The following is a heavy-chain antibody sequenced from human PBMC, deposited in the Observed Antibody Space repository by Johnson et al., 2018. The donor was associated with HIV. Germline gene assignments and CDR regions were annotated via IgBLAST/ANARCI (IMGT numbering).Heavy chain of an antibody. CDR2: VSYDGSNK. CDR1: GFIFSDYG. J-gene: IGHJ3*02. D-gene: IGHD3-10*01. V-gene: IGHV3-30*03. CDR3: ARVQLNLGNLLWFGELNTPRAFDI. Sequence: VLLVESGGGVVQPGRSLRLSCAASGFIFSDYGMHWVRQAPGKGLEWVAVVSYDGSNKYYADSVKGRFTISRDNSKNTLYLQMKSLRAEDTAVYYCARVQLNLGNLLWFGELNTPRAFDIWGQGTMVTVSS.